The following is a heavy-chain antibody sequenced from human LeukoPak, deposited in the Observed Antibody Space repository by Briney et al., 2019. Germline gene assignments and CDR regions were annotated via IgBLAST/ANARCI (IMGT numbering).Heavy chain of an antibody. CDR1: GYIFTNFG. CDR2: VSGYNGNT. D-gene: IGHD3-10*01. Sequence: GASVKVSCQASGYIFTNFGISWVRQAPGQGLEWMGWVSGYNGNTNYAQKFQGRVTMTTDTSTRTANMALRSLRYDDTAVYYCARARGARVLLPFGESIRSGSYYYMDFWGKGTTVTVSS. J-gene: IGHJ6*03. CDR3: ARARGARVLLPFGESIRSGSYYYMDF. V-gene: IGHV1-18*01.